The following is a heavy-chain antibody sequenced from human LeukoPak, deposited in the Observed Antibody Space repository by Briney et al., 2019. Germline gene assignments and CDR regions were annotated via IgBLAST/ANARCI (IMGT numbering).Heavy chain of an antibody. CDR1: GGSFSGYY. Sequence: SETLSLTCAVYGGSFSGYYWSWIRQPPGKGLEWIGEINHSGSTNYNPSLKSRVTISVDTSKNQFSLKLSSVTAADTAVYYCATEWWLDLWGRGTLVTVSS. CDR2: INHSGST. J-gene: IGHJ2*01. V-gene: IGHV4-34*01. CDR3: ATEWWLDL. D-gene: IGHD2-15*01.